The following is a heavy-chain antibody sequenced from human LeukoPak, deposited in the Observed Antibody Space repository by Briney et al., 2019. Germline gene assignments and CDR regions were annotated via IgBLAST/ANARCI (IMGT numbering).Heavy chain of an antibody. CDR1: GFTFSSYG. CDR2: IWYDGSNK. J-gene: IGHJ4*02. D-gene: IGHD1-26*01. CDR3: ARDRGSLQIDY. V-gene: IGHV3-33*01. Sequence: GRSLRLSCAASGFTFSSYGMHWVRQAPGKGLEWVAVIWYDGSNKYYADSVKGRFTISRGNSKNTLYLQMNSLRAEDTAVYYCARDRGSLQIDYWGQGTLVTVSS.